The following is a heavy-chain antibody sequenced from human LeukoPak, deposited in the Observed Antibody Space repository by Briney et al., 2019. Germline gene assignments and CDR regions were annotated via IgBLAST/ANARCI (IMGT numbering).Heavy chain of an antibody. CDR3: ARDCLRYCTKEVDY. CDR2: IYSGGST. CDR1: GFTVSINY. V-gene: IGHV3-66*02. D-gene: IGHD2-8*01. Sequence: GGSLRLSCAPSGFTVSINYMSCVREAPGEGLERGSVIYSGGSTYYADFVKGRFTISRDNSKNTLYLQMNSLRAEDTAVYYCARDCLRYCTKEVDYWGQGTLVTVSS. J-gene: IGHJ4*02.